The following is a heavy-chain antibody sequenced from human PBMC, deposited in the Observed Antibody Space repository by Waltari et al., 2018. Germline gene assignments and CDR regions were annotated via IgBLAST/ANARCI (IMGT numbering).Heavy chain of an antibody. V-gene: IGHV3-48*01. Sequence: EVQLVESGGGLVQPGGSLRLSCAASGFTFSSYSMNWVRQAPGKGLEWVSYISSSSRTIYYPDSGKGRFTISRDNAKNSLDLQMNSLRAEDTAVYYCARTKLGKNDYWGQGTLVTVSS. D-gene: IGHD7-27*01. CDR2: ISSSSRTI. J-gene: IGHJ4*02. CDR1: GFTFSSYS. CDR3: ARTKLGKNDY.